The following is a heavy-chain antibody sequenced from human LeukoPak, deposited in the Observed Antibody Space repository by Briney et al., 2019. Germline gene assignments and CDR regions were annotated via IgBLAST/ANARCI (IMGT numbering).Heavy chain of an antibody. Sequence: ASVKVSCKASGDTFTTYDVNWVRQGTGQGLEWMGWMNPNSGNTGYAQKFQGRVTMTRNTSISTAYMVLSSLRSDDTAVYYCVRTAGIFWSGAYYFDSWGQGTLVTVSS. CDR1: GDTFTTYD. D-gene: IGHD3-3*01. J-gene: IGHJ4*02. V-gene: IGHV1-8*01. CDR2: MNPNSGNT. CDR3: VRTAGIFWSGAYYFDS.